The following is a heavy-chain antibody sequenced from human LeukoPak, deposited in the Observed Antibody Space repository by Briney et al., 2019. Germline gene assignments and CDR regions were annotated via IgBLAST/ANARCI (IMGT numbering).Heavy chain of an antibody. Sequence: GASVKVSCKASGYTFNTYGITWVRQAPGQGLEWMGWINTNTGNPTYAQGFTGRFVFSLDTSVSTAYLQISSLKAEDTAVYYCARALTGWSTYYYYYYMDVWGKGTTVTVSS. CDR1: GYTFNTYG. CDR2: INTNTGNP. D-gene: IGHD6-19*01. CDR3: ARALTGWSTYYYYYYMDV. V-gene: IGHV7-4-1*02. J-gene: IGHJ6*03.